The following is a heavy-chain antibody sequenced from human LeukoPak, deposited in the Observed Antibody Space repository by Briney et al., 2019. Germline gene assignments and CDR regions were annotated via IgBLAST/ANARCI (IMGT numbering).Heavy chain of an antibody. J-gene: IGHJ4*02. CDR1: GGSISSSSYY. Sequence: PSETLSLTCTVSGGSISSSSYYWGWIRQPPGKGLEWIGSIYYSGSTYYNPSLKSRVTISVDTSKNQFSLKLSSVTAADTAVYYCARLVLMVYATIDYRGQGTLVTVSS. V-gene: IGHV4-39*01. CDR2: IYYSGST. CDR3: ARLVLMVYATIDY. D-gene: IGHD2-8*01.